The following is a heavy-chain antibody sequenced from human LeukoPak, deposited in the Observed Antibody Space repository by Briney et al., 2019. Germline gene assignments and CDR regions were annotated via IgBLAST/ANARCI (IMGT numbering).Heavy chain of an antibody. D-gene: IGHD6-19*01. CDR1: GFTFTSYA. Sequence: GGSLRLSCSASGFTFTSYAMSWVRQAPGKGLEWVSAISGSGTSTYYADSVKGRFTISRDNSKNTLYLQMNSLRAEDTAVYYCAPWPYSSGWYVPADSFVDFDFWGQGTLVTVSS. V-gene: IGHV3-23*01. CDR2: ISGSGTST. J-gene: IGHJ4*02. CDR3: APWPYSSGWYVPADSFVDFDF.